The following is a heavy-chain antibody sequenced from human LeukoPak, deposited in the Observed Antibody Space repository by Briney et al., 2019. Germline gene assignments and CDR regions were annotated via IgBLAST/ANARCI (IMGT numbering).Heavy chain of an antibody. CDR1: GFTFSSYS. J-gene: IGHJ4*02. D-gene: IGHD2-2*02. Sequence: GGSLRLSCAASGFTFSSYSMNWVRQAPGKGLEWVSSISSSSSYIYYADSVKGRFTISRDNAKNSLYLQMNSLRAEDTAVYYCAKEVPAAIVVDYWGQGTLVTVSS. CDR3: AKEVPAAIVVDY. V-gene: IGHV3-21*04. CDR2: ISSSSSYI.